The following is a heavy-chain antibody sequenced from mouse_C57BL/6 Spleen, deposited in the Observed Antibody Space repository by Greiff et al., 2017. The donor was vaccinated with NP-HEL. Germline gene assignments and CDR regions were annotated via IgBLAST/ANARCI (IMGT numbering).Heavy chain of an antibody. V-gene: IGHV1-69*01. J-gene: IGHJ4*01. D-gene: IGHD2-3*01. CDR1: GYTFTSYW. Sequence: QVQLQQSGAELVMPGASVKLSCKASGYTFTSYWMHWVKQRPGQGLEWIGEIDPSDSYTNYNQKFKGKSTLTVDKSSSTAYMQLSSLTSEDSAVYYCARRGDGYYVGYYAMDYWGQGTSVTVSS. CDR2: IDPSDSYT. CDR3: ARRGDGYYVGYYAMDY.